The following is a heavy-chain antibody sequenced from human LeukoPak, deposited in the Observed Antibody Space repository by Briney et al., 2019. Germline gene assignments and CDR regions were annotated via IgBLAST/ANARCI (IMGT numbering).Heavy chain of an antibody. V-gene: IGHV3-30*04. J-gene: IGHJ5*02. Sequence: PGGSLRLSCAASGFTFSSYAMHWVRQAPGKGLEWVAVISYDGSNKYYADSVKGRFTISRDNSKNTLYLQMNSLRAEDTAVYYCARDPYYYDSRVTWFDPWGQGTLVTVSS. CDR2: ISYDGSNK. CDR3: ARDPYYYDSRVTWFDP. D-gene: IGHD3-22*01. CDR1: GFTFSSYA.